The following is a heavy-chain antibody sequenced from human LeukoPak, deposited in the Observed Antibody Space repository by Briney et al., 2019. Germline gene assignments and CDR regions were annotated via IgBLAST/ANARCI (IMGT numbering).Heavy chain of an antibody. CDR3: ARAYYGSGSFDY. V-gene: IGHV4-38-2*02. J-gene: IGHJ4*02. CDR1: GYSISSGYY. CDR2: IYHSGST. Sequence: SETLSLTCTVSGYSISSGYYWGWIRQPPGKGLEWIGSIYHSGSTYYNPSLKSRVAISVDTSKNQFSLKLSSVTAADTAVYYCARAYYGSGSFDYWGQGTLVTVSS. D-gene: IGHD3-10*01.